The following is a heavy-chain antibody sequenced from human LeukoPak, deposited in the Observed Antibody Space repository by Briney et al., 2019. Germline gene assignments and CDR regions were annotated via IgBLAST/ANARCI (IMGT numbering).Heavy chain of an antibody. CDR3: AKDGGLWVSAHWGDS. D-gene: IGHD7-27*01. CDR2: ISGRDGNT. CDR1: GFTFSSYA. Sequence: GGSLRLSCAASGFTFSSYAMSWVRQAPGKGLEWVSGISGRDGNTYYADSVKGRFTVSRDNSKNTLFLQMNSLRAEDTAVYYCAKDGGLWVSAHWGDSWGRGTLVTVSS. J-gene: IGHJ4*02. V-gene: IGHV3-23*01.